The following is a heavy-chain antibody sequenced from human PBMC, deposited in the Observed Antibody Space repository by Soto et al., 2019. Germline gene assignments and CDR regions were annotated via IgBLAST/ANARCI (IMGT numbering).Heavy chain of an antibody. Sequence: GGSLRLSCAASGFTFSSYAMSWVRQTPGKGLEWVSSISSSSNNIYYADSVKGRFTISRDNAKNSLFLQVNSLRDEDTAVYFCARDLTTATGAFDYWGQGTLVTVSS. V-gene: IGHV3-21*01. D-gene: IGHD6-13*01. CDR1: GFTFSSYA. J-gene: IGHJ4*02. CDR2: ISSSSNNI. CDR3: ARDLTTATGAFDY.